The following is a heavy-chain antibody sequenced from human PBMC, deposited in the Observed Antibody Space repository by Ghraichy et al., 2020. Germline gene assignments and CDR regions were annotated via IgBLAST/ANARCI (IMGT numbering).Heavy chain of an antibody. J-gene: IGHJ1*01. D-gene: IGHD1-26*01. CDR2: IIPIFGTA. Sequence: SVKVSCKASGGTFSSSAISWVRQAPGQGLEWMGGIIPIFGTAIYAQKFQGRVTITADKSTSTAYMDLSSLRSDDTAVYYWASQVKQHLLLVRPSAEYFQNWGQGTLVTVSS. CDR3: ASQVKQHLLLVRPSAEYFQN. CDR1: GGTFSSSA. V-gene: IGHV1-69*06.